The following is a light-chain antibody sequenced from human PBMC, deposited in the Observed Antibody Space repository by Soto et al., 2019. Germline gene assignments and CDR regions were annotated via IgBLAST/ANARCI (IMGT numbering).Light chain of an antibody. J-gene: IGKJ4*01. CDR1: RSVSSY. V-gene: IGKV3-11*01. Sequence: EIVLTQSPATLSLSPGERATLSCGASRSVSSYLAWYQQKSGQAPMRLIYNASYRATGIPARFSGSGSGTGFTLTISSLEPEDFAGDYCQHRSDWPPRLTFGGGTKVEIK. CDR3: QHRSDWPPRLT. CDR2: NAS.